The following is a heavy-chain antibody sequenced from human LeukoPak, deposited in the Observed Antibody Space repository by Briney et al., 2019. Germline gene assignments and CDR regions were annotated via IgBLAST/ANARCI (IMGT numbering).Heavy chain of an antibody. J-gene: IGHJ4*02. CDR2: ISSSSSTI. D-gene: IGHD4-23*01. V-gene: IGHV3-48*01. CDR3: TVVKI. Sequence: GGSPRLPWAASGFTFSSFSMNWVRQAPGKGLEWVSYISSSSSTIYYADSVKGRFTISRDNSKNTLYLQMNSLRAEDTAVYYCTVVKIWGQGTLVTVSS. CDR1: GFTFSSFS.